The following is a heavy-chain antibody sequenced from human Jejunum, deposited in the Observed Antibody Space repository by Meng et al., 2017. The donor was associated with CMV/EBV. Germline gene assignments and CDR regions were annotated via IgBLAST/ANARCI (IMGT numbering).Heavy chain of an antibody. CDR1: GYNVYNCC. CDR3: AGPNSFYHDAMDV. J-gene: IGHJ6*02. CDR2: ITLHNGLS. Sequence: SGYNVYNCCVIWLRQVPGRWLEVIGWITLHNGLSKSEPGLHVRVTVTADTSANISYMEVRSLRSYDTAIYCCAGPNSFYHDAMDVWGQGTTVTVSS. V-gene: IGHV1-18*01.